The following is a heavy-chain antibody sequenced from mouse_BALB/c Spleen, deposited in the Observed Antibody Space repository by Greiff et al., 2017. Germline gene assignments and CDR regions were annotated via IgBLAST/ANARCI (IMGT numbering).Heavy chain of an antibody. CDR2: ISSGSSTI. J-gene: IGHJ4*01. CDR3: AREKKTGTGAMDY. D-gene: IGHD4-1*01. CDR1: GFTFSSFG. V-gene: IGHV5-17*02. Sequence: EVKVVESGGGLVQPGGSRKLSCAASGFTFSSFGMHWVRQAPEKGLEWVAYISSGSSTIYYADTVKGRFTISRDNPKNTLFLQMTSLRSEDTAMYYCAREKKTGTGAMDYWGQGTSVTVSS.